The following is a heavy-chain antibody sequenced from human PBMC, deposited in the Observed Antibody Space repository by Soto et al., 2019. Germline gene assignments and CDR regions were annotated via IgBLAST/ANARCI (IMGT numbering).Heavy chain of an antibody. CDR2: IYSGGST. J-gene: IGHJ6*03. CDR3: ARDSIAAPPYYYYMDV. V-gene: IGHV3-66*01. CDR1: GFTVSSNY. Sequence: GGSLRLSCAASGFTVSSNYMSWVRQAPGKGLEWVSVIYSGGSTYYADSVKGRFTISRDNSKNTLYLQMNSLRAEDTAVYYCARDSIAAPPYYYYMDVWGKGTTVTVSS. D-gene: IGHD2-15*01.